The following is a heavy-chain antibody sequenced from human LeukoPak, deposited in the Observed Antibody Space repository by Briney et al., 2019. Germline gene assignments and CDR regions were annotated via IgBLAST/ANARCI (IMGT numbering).Heavy chain of an antibody. CDR2: IYYSGDT. CDR3: ARANPTYPTLCGVVGTDIYGMDV. CDR1: GGSISSCY. D-gene: IGHD3-16*02. J-gene: IGHJ6*02. Sequence: PSETLSLPCTVSGGSISSCYWNWIRQPPGKGLEWIGYIYYSGDTNYNPSLKSRVTISVDTSKNHFSLKLSSVTAADTAVYYCARANPTYPTLCGVVGTDIYGMDVWGQGTTVTVSS. V-gene: IGHV4-59*01.